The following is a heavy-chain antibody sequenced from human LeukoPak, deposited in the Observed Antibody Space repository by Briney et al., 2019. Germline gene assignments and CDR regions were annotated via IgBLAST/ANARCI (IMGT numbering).Heavy chain of an antibody. CDR2: IYYSGST. V-gene: IGHV4-39*01. CDR1: GGSISPYY. J-gene: IGHJ4*02. Sequence: PSETLSLTCTVSGGSISPYYWGWIRQPPGKGLEWIGSIYYSGSTYYNPSLKSRVTISVDTSKNQFSLKLSSVTAADTAVYYCARLRGRWLQPFDYWGQGTLVTVSS. CDR3: ARLRGRWLQPFDY. D-gene: IGHD5-24*01.